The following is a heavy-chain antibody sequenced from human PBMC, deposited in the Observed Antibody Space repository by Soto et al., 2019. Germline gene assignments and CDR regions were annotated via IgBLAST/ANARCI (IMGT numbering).Heavy chain of an antibody. Sequence: ASVKVSCKASGYTFTSYGISWVRQAPGQGLEWMGWISAYNGNTNYAQKLQGRVTMTTDTSTSTAYMELRSLRSDDTAVYYCARVLGCTNGVCRNWFDPWGQGPLFTVS. CDR3: ARVLGCTNGVCRNWFDP. CDR2: ISAYNGNT. V-gene: IGHV1-18*01. CDR1: GYTFTSYG. D-gene: IGHD2-8*01. J-gene: IGHJ5*02.